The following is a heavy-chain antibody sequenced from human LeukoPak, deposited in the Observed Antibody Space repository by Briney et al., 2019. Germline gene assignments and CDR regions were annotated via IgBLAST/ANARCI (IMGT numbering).Heavy chain of an antibody. CDR3: ARDRGGVWFGELYYYYGMDV. CDR2: ISGHNGNT. J-gene: IGHJ6*02. CDR1: GHTFTSHG. D-gene: IGHD3-10*01. Sequence: GASVKVSCKASGHTFTSHGITWVRQAPGQRLEWMGWISGHNGNTNYAQNFQGRVTMTTDTSTNTAYMELRSLRSDDTAFYYCARDRGGVWFGELYYYYGMDVWGQGTTVTVSS. V-gene: IGHV1-18*01.